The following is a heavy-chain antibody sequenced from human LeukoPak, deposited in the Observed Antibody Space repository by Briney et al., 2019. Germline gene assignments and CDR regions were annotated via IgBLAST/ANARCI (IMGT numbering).Heavy chain of an antibody. Sequence: GGSLRLSCAASGFTFSSYSMNWVRQAPGKGLEWVSSISSSSSYIYYADSVKGRFTISRDNAKNSLYLQMNSLRAEDTAVYYCARESDHILTGYCKYYFDYWGQGTLVTVSS. CDR2: ISSSSSYI. D-gene: IGHD3-9*01. CDR3: ARESDHILTGYCKYYFDY. J-gene: IGHJ4*02. V-gene: IGHV3-21*01. CDR1: GFTFSSYS.